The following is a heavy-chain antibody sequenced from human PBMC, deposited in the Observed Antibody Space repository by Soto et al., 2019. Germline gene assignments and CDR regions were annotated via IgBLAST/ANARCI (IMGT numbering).Heavy chain of an antibody. Sequence: GGSLRLSCAASGFTFSSYWMHWVRQAPGKGLVWVSRINSDGSSTSYTDSVKGRFTISRDNAKNTLYLQMNSLRAEDTAVYYCARGRVRGVSAFDIWGQGTMVTVSS. CDR3: ARGRVRGVSAFDI. J-gene: IGHJ3*02. CDR1: GFTFSSYW. CDR2: INSDGSST. D-gene: IGHD3-10*01. V-gene: IGHV3-74*01.